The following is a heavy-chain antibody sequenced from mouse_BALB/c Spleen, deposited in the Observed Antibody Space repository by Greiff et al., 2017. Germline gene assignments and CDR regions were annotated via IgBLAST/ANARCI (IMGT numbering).Heavy chain of an antibody. D-gene: IGHD2-2*01. CDR2: IFPGSGNT. CDR3: ARERGYGYDGFAY. J-gene: IGHJ3*01. V-gene: IGHV1-66*01. CDR1: GYSFTSYY. Sequence: QVQLKQSGPELVKPGASVKISCKASGYSFTSYYIHWVKQRPGQGLEWIGWIFPGSGNTKYNEKFKGKATLTADTSSSTAYMQLSSLTSEDSAVYFCARERGYGYDGFAYWGQGTLVTVSA.